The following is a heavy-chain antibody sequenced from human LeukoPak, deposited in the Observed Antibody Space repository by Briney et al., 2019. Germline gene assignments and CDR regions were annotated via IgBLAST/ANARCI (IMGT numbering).Heavy chain of an antibody. CDR1: GFTFDDYG. Sequence: PGGSLRLSCAASGFTFDDYGMSWIRQPPGKGLEWIGEINHSGSTNYNPSLKSRVTISVDTSKNQFSLKLSSVTAADTAVYYCARGGWIQLWSPFDYWGQGTLVTVSS. CDR3: ARGGWIQLWSPFDY. V-gene: IGHV4-34*01. CDR2: INHSGST. D-gene: IGHD5-18*01. J-gene: IGHJ4*02.